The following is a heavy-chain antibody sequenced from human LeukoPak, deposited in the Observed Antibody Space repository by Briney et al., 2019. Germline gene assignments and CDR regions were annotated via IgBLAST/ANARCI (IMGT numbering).Heavy chain of an antibody. CDR3: ARVPFRNYYDSSGYCFNY. J-gene: IGHJ4*02. Sequence: SQTLSLTCTVSGGSISSGDYYWSWIRQPPGKGLEWIGYIYYSGSTYYNPSLKSRVTISVDTSKNQFSLKLSSVTAADTAVYYCARVPFRNYYDSSGYCFNYWGQGTLVTVSS. V-gene: IGHV4-30-4*01. D-gene: IGHD3-22*01. CDR1: GGSISSGDYY. CDR2: IYYSGST.